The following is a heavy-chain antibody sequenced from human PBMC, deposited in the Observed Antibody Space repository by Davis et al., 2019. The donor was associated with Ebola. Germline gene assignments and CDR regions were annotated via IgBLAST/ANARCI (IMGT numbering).Heavy chain of an antibody. D-gene: IGHD5-24*01. CDR2: THYDSKWYS. Sequence: PSEPLSLTCAIPGARVSMKSDGWNWIRQSPSSGLEWLGRTHYDSKWYSDYAESVKGRITINQDTSKNQFSLQVNSATSEDTALYYCVRVWLRSGMDVWGKGTTVTVSS. V-gene: IGHV6-1*01. CDR1: GARVSMKSDG. CDR3: VRVWLRSGMDV. J-gene: IGHJ6*04.